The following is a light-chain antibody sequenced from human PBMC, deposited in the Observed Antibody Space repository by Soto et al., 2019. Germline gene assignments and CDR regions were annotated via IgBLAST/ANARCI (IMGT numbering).Light chain of an antibody. J-gene: IGKJ1*01. V-gene: IGKV3-20*01. CDR3: QQYGSSPWT. Sequence: EIVLTQSPGTLSLSPGERATLSCRASQSVSSSYLAWYQQXXXXAPRLLIYGASSRATGIPDRFSGSGSGTDFTLTISRLEPEDFAVYYCQQYGSSPWTFGQGTKVEIK. CDR1: QSVSSSY. CDR2: GAS.